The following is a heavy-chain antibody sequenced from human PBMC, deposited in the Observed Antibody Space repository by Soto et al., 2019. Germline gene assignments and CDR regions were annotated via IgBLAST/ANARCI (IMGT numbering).Heavy chain of an antibody. CDR1: GSSVSSGSYY. J-gene: IGHJ4*02. V-gene: IGHV4-30-4*08. CDR3: ARARGARYFDY. D-gene: IGHD2-15*01. CDR2: IYYSGST. Sequence: TLSLTCTVSGSSVSSGSYYWSWIRQPPGKGLEWIGYIYYSGSTYYNPSLKSRVTISVDTSKNQFSLKLSSVTAADTAVYYCARARGARYFDYWGQGTLVTVSS.